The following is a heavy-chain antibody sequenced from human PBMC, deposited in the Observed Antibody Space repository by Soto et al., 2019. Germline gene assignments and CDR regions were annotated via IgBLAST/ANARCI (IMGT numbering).Heavy chain of an antibody. V-gene: IGHV4-38-2*01. CDR3: ARVGPWVPYYYDSSPYTFENWFDP. D-gene: IGHD3-22*01. J-gene: IGHJ5*02. CDR1: GYSISSGYY. CDR2: IYHGVST. Sequence: PSETLSLTCAVSGYSISSGYYWGWLRQPPGKGLEWIGSIYHGVSTYYNPSLNSRVTLSIDMTNNHVSLILNSVAAADTAVYYCARVGPWVPYYYDSSPYTFENWFDPWGQGTLMTVYS.